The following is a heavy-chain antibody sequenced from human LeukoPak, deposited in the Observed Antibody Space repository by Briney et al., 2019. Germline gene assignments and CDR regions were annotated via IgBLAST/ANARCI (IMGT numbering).Heavy chain of an antibody. J-gene: IGHJ4*02. CDR1: GGTFSSYA. CDR3: ASSSYGSGSYYNAFDY. D-gene: IGHD3-10*01. CDR2: IIPIFGTA. Sequence: SVKVSCKASGGTFSSYAISWVRQAPGQGLEWMGGIIPIFGTAIYAQKFQGRVTITADESTSTAYMELSSLRSEDTAVYYCASSSYGSGSYYNAFDYWGQGTLVTVSS. V-gene: IGHV1-69*01.